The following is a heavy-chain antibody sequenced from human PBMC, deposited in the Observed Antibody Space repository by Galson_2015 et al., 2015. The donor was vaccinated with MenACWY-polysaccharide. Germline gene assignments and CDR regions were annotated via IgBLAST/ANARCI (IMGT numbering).Heavy chain of an antibody. CDR2: FKNKIDGGTT. V-gene: IGHV3-15*01. Sequence: SLRICCAGSGFTFGDAWMSGVRQAPGKGLEWVGRFKNKIDGGTTDYGAPVKGIFTISRDDSKNTVYLQMNSLKIEDTAVYYCTTRGGLGYWGQGTTVTVSS. J-gene: IGHJ6*02. CDR1: GFTFGDAW. D-gene: IGHD2-15*01. CDR3: TTRGGLGY.